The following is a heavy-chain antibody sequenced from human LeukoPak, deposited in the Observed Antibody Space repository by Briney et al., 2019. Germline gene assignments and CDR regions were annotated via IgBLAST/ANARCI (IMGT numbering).Heavy chain of an antibody. D-gene: IGHD6-13*01. CDR2: IKHSGNT. CDR1: GGSFGGYY. CDR3: ASGIGAAADYFYYYMDV. J-gene: IGHJ6*03. Sequence: PSETLSLTCAISGGSFGGYYWSYIRQPPGKGLEWIGEIKHSGNTYYNPSLKSRVTISLDTSKNQFSLKLSSVTAADTAVYYCASGIGAAADYFYYYMDVWGKGTTVTVSS. V-gene: IGHV4-34*01.